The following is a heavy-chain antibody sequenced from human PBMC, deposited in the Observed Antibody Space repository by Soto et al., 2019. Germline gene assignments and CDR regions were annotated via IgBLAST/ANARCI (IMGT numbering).Heavy chain of an antibody. Sequence: QVQLQESGPGLVKPSQTLSLTCTVSGGSISSGDYYWVWIRQPPGKGLGWMGYIYHSVSTYYNTSLKSRVTIAVDTSKIQFSLKLTSVTAADTAVYYCARHTYYYDSSRYPGRLLDYWGQGTLVTVSS. J-gene: IGHJ4*02. CDR3: ARHTYYYDSSRYPGRLLDY. V-gene: IGHV4-30-4*01. CDR1: GGSISSGDYY. CDR2: IYHSVST. D-gene: IGHD3-22*01.